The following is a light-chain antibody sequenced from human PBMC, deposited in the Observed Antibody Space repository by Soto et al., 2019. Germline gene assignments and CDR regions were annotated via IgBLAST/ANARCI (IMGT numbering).Light chain of an antibody. V-gene: IGKV3-15*01. CDR2: RAS. CDR1: QNIYYN. CDR3: LQYHNLWA. J-gene: IGKJ1*01. Sequence: ILMTQSPATVSVSPGESATLSCRASQNIYYNVAWYQHRPGQAPRLLIYRASTRAPGVPARFSGSGSGTEFTRTISSLQPEDFTVYSFLQYHNLWAFGQWTKVEI.